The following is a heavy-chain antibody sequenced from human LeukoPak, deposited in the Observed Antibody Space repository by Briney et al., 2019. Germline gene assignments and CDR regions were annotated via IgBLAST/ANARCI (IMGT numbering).Heavy chain of an antibody. CDR1: GGSINSGGSY. D-gene: IGHD4-11*01. CDR2: IYYSWSS. V-gene: IGHV4-31*03. J-gene: IGHJ6*03. CDR3: ARDNGDYRSIYYYMDV. Sequence: SQTLSLTCTVSGGSINSGGSYWSWIRQHPGKGLEWIGCIYYSWSSYYNPSLKSRVTLSLDTSKNQFSLKLSSVTAADTAVYYCARDNGDYRSIYYYMDVWGKGTRSPSP.